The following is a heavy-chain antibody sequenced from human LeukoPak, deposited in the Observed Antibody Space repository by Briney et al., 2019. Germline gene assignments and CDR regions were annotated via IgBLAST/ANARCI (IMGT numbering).Heavy chain of an antibody. CDR2: ISWNSNSI. Sequence: PGGSLRLSCAASGFSFDDHAMHWVQQAPGKGLEWVSGISWNSNSIGYADSVKGRFTISRDNAKNSLYLQMNSLTSEDTALYYCAKDKYSSSLSEFDNWGQGTLVTVSS. CDR3: AKDKYSSSLSEFDN. V-gene: IGHV3-9*01. D-gene: IGHD6-13*01. J-gene: IGHJ4*02. CDR1: GFSFDDHA.